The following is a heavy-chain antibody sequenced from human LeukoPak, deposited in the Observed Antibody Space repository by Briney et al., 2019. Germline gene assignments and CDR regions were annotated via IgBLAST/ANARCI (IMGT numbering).Heavy chain of an antibody. J-gene: IGHJ4*02. CDR2: ISGGGGST. Sequence: GGSLRLSCAASGFTFSNYAMSWVRQAPGKGLEWVSAISGGGGSTYYADSVKGRFTISRDNPRNSLYLQMNSLRAEDTAVYYRARAVMRMATAGRVDSLGQGTLVTVSS. CDR3: ARAVMRMATAGRVDS. CDR1: GFTFSNYA. D-gene: IGHD5-24*01. V-gene: IGHV3-23*01.